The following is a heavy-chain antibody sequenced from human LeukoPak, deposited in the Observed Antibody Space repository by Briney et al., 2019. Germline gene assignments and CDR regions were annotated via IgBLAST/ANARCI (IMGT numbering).Heavy chain of an antibody. D-gene: IGHD2-21*02. CDR3: ARARWGDLYYFDY. Sequence: GGSLRLSCATSGFTVSSNYMSWVRQAPGKGLEWVSVIYSGGSTYYPDSVKGRFTISRDNSKNTLYLQMNSLRAEDTAVYYCARARWGDLYYFDYWGQGTLVTVSS. CDR1: GFTVSSNY. J-gene: IGHJ4*02. CDR2: IYSGGST. V-gene: IGHV3-53*01.